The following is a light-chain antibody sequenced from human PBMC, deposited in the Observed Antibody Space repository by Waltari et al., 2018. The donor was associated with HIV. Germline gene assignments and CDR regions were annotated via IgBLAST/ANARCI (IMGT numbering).Light chain of an antibody. CDR3: QSYDSSLSVWV. J-gene: IGLJ3*02. V-gene: IGLV1-40*01. CDR2: GNS. Sequence: QSVLTPPPSVSGAPGQRVTIPCTGSSSNIGAGYDVHWYQQLPGTAPKLLIYGNSNRPSGVPDRFSGSKSGTSASLAITGLQAEDEADYYCQSYDSSLSVWVFGGGTKLTVL. CDR1: SSNIGAGYD.